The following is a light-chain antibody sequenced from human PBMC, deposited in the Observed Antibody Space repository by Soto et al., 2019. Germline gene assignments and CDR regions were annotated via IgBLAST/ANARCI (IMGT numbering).Light chain of an antibody. J-gene: IGKJ1*01. V-gene: IGKV1-5*03. CDR2: KLS. Sequence: DIQMTQSPSPLSASVGDRVTITCRARQSIGSWLAWYQQKSGKAPKLLIYKLSSLENGLPSRFSGGGSGTEFTLTISRLQPDDFAIYYSQQYSSDRTFGQGTKVEIK. CDR1: QSIGSW. CDR3: QQYSSDRT.